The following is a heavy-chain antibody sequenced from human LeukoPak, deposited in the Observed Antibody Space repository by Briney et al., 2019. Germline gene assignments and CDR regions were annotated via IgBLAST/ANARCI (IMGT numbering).Heavy chain of an antibody. CDR2: IYYSGST. CDR3: ARAFRNCYYYMDV. Sequence: KPSETLSLTCTVSGGSISSSSYYWGWIRQPPGKGLEWIGSIYYSGSTYYNPSLKSRVTISVDTSRNQFSLKLSSVTAADTAVYYCARAFRNCYYYMDVWGKGTTVTVSS. V-gene: IGHV4-39*07. CDR1: GGSISSSSYY. J-gene: IGHJ6*03.